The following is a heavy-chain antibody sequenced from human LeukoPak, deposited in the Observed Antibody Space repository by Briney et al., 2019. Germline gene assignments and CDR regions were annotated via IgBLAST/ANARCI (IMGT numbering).Heavy chain of an antibody. V-gene: IGHV1-18*01. J-gene: IGHJ3*02. Sequence: ASVKVSCKASGYTFTSYGISWVRQAPGQGLEWMGWISAYNGNTNYAQKLQGRVTMTTDTSTSTAYMELRILRSDDTAVYYCARSDIVVVPAAISHAFDIWGQGTMVTVSS. CDR2: ISAYNGNT. CDR1: GYTFTSYG. CDR3: ARSDIVVVPAAISHAFDI. D-gene: IGHD2-2*01.